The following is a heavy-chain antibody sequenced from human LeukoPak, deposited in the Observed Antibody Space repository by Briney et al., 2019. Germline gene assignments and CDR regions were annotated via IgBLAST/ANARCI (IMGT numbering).Heavy chain of an antibody. CDR3: ARRGIVGASAKYFQH. J-gene: IGHJ1*01. V-gene: IGHV4-4*07. CDR1: GGSISSYY. D-gene: IGHD1-26*01. CDR2: IYTSGST. Sequence: SETLSLTCTVSGGSISSYYWSWIRQPPGKGLEWIGSIYTSGSTNYNPSLKSRVTISVDTSKNQFSLKLSSVTAADTAVYYCARRGIVGASAKYFQHWGQGTLVTVSS.